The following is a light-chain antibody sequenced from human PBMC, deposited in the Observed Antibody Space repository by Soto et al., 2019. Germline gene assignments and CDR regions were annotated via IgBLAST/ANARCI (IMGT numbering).Light chain of an antibody. Sequence: EIELTQSPGNLSVSPRDRVILCCQTSQDVISSYLAWYQRRRGQAPRHLIYGASSRATGIPDRFSGSGSATDFILTLSRLEPEDCAVDYCQQYGSSTITGAQGTRLGIK. J-gene: IGKJ5*01. CDR1: QDVISSY. CDR3: QQYGSSTIT. V-gene: IGKV3-20*01. CDR2: GAS.